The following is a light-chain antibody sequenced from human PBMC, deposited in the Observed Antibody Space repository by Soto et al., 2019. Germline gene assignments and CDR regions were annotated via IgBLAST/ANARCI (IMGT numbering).Light chain of an antibody. V-gene: IGLV1-40*01. CDR3: QSFDSSLTGLI. J-gene: IGLJ2*01. CDR1: NSNIGAGSG. CDR2: ANT. Sequence: QSVLTQPPSVTGAPGQRVTISCTGNNSNIGAGSGVNWYQQFPDKAPKLLIYANTHRPSGVPDRFSGSTSATSASLAITGLQTQDEADYYCQSFDSSLTGLIVGGGTKVTVL.